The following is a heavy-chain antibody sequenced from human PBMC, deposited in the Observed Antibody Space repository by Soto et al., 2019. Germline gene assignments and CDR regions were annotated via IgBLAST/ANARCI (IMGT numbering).Heavy chain of an antibody. Sequence: SQTLSLTCAISGDSVSSKSAAWNWIRQSPSRGLEWLGRTYYRSKWNNNYAVSVKSRITINPDTSKNQFSLQVNSVAPEDTAVYFCARGHAGTMDVWGQGTTVTVSS. J-gene: IGHJ6*02. D-gene: IGHD1-1*01. CDR3: ARGHAGTMDV. V-gene: IGHV6-1*01. CDR2: TYYRSKWNN. CDR1: GDSVSSKSAA.